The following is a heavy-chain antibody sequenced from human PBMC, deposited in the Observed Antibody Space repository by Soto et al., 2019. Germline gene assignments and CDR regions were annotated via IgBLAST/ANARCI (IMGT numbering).Heavy chain of an antibody. J-gene: IGHJ6*02. Sequence: PGGSLRLSCAASGFTFSSYAMSWVRQAPGKGLEWVSAISGSGGSTYYADSVKGRFTISRDNSKNTLYLQMNSLRAEDTAVYYCAKAHGSAYYYYGMDVWGQGTTVTVSS. V-gene: IGHV3-23*01. CDR2: ISGSGGST. CDR3: AKAHGSAYYYYGMDV. D-gene: IGHD3-10*01. CDR1: GFTFSSYA.